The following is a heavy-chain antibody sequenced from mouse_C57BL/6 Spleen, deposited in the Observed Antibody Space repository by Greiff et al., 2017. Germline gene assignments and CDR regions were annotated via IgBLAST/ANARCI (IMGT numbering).Heavy chain of an antibody. CDR2: IYPGSGNT. CDR3: ARCVVAKDYAMDY. V-gene: IGHV1-66*01. J-gene: IGHJ4*01. CDR1: GYSFTSYY. D-gene: IGHD1-1*01. Sequence: QVPLTESGPELVKPGASVQISCKASGYSFTSYYIHWVKQRPGQGLEWIGWIYPGSGNTKYNEKFKGKATLTADTSSSTAYMQLSSLTSEDSAVYYCARCVVAKDYAMDYRGQGTSVTVAS.